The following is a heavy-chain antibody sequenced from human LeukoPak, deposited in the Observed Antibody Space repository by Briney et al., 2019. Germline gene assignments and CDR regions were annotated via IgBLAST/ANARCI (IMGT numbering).Heavy chain of an antibody. CDR1: GYAFTGYY. V-gene: IGHV1-2*02. Sequence: GASAKVSCKPSGYAFTGYYIHWVRQAPGQGLEWMGWINPNSGGTKYAQKFQGRVTMTRDTSISTAYMELSRLRSDDTAVYYCARARYDSSGYYSFSDYWGQGTLVTVSS. CDR3: ARARYDSSGYYSFSDY. CDR2: INPNSGGT. D-gene: IGHD3-22*01. J-gene: IGHJ4*02.